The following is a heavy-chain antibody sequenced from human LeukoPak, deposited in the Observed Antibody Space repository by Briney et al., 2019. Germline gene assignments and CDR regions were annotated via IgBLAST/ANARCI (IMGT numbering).Heavy chain of an antibody. CDR2: IYSGGST. V-gene: IGHV3-53*01. J-gene: IGHJ6*02. CDR3: ARDPGIAAAGTYYYYGMDV. CDR1: GFTVSSNY. Sequence: GSLRLSCAASGFTVSSNYMSWVRQAPGKGLEWVSVIYSGGSTYYADSVKGRFTISRDNSKNTLCLQMNSLRAEDTAVYYCARDPGIAAAGTYYYYGMDVWGQGTTVTVSS. D-gene: IGHD6-13*01.